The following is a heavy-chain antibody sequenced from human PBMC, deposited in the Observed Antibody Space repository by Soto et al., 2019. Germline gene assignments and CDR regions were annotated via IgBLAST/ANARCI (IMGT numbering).Heavy chain of an antibody. J-gene: IGHJ5*01. CDR2: ISAYNGNT. Sequence: GASVKVSCKASGYTFTSYGISWVRQAPGQGLEWMGWISAYNGNTNYAQKLQGRVTMTTDTSTSTAYVELRSLRSDDTAVYYCARVVVVPAATIFDPWGQGTLVTVSS. V-gene: IGHV1-18*01. CDR3: ARVVVVPAATIFDP. CDR1: GYTFTSYG. D-gene: IGHD2-2*01.